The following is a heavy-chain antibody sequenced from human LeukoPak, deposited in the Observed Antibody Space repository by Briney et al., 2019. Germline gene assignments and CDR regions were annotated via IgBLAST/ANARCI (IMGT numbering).Heavy chain of an antibody. CDR3: GRRSRSTWNYRRGDY. V-gene: IGHV4-39*01. CDR1: GGSISSDSYY. J-gene: IGHJ4*02. Sequence: PSETLPLTCTVSGGSISSDSYYWGWIRQPPGKGLQWIGCIYCSGSTYYKPSLKSRVTISVDTSKNQFSLKLTSVTAADTAVYYCGRRSRSTWNYRRGDYWGQGTLVTVSS. CDR2: IYCSGST. D-gene: IGHD1-7*01.